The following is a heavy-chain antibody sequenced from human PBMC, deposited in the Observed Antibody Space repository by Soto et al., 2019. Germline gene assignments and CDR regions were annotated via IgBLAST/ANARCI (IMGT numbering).Heavy chain of an antibody. CDR2: ISGSGGST. CDR3: AKDRTMIMSAGWFDP. CDR1: GFTFSSYA. D-gene: IGHD3-22*01. V-gene: IGHV3-23*01. Sequence: EVQLLESGGGLVQPGGSLRLSCAASGFTFSSYAMSWVRQAPGKGLEWVSAISGSGGSTYYADSVKGRFTISRDNSKNPLYLQMNSLRAEDTAVYYCAKDRTMIMSAGWFDPWGQGTLVTVSS. J-gene: IGHJ5*02.